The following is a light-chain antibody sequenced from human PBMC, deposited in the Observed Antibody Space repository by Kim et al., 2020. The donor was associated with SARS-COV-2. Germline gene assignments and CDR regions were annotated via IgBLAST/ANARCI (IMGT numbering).Light chain of an antibody. CDR3: QQRRDWPIT. J-gene: IGKJ5*01. CDR1: QTIGYY. Sequence: DILLTQSPATLSLSPGERATLSCRANQTIGYYLAWYQQKPGLAPTLLMFDASDRAAGIPDRFSGSGSGTDFTLTINSLEPEDFAVYYCQQRRDWPITFGQGTRLEIK. CDR2: DAS. V-gene: IGKV3-11*01.